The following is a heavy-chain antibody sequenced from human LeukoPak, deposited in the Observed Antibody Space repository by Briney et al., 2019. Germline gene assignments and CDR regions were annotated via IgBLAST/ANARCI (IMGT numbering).Heavy chain of an antibody. Sequence: GGSLGLSCAASGFTFSSYSINWVRQAPGKGLEWVSSISSSSSYIYYADSVKGRFTISRDNAKNSLYLQMNSLRAEDTAVYYCARDYDSSGYYYSEYFQHWGQGTLVTVSS. CDR3: ARDYDSSGYYYSEYFQH. CDR2: ISSSSSYI. D-gene: IGHD3-22*01. J-gene: IGHJ1*01. CDR1: GFTFSSYS. V-gene: IGHV3-21*01.